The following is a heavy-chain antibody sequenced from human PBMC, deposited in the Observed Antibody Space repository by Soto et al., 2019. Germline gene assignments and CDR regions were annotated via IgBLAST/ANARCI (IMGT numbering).Heavy chain of an antibody. CDR2: ISWNSGSI. CDR3: AKGMIIAVAGPVTFDY. V-gene: IGHV3-9*01. CDR1: GFTFDDYA. Sequence: PGGSLRLSCAASGFTFDDYAMHWVRQAPGKGLEWVSGISWNSGSIGYADSVKGRFTISRDNAKNSLYLQMNSLRAEDTALYYCAKGMIIAVAGPVTFDYWGQGTLVTAPQ. J-gene: IGHJ4*02. D-gene: IGHD6-19*01.